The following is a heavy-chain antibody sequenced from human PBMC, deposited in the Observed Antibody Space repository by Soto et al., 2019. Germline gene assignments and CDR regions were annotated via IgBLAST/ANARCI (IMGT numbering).Heavy chain of an antibody. CDR3: ARGSSWIDY. J-gene: IGHJ4*02. D-gene: IGHD6-13*01. CDR1: GDSISGYH. V-gene: IGHV4-59*01. CDR2: IYYSGDS. Sequence: TLSLTCTVSGDSISGYHWSWIRQPPGKGLEWIGYIYYSGDSNYNPSLKSRVTISVDTSKNQFSLKLSSVTAADTAVYYCARGSSWIDYWGQGTLVTVSS.